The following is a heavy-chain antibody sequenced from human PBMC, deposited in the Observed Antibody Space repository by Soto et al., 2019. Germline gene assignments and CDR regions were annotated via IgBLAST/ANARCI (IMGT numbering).Heavy chain of an antibody. CDR2: INTSGGST. CDR1: GYTFTSYS. D-gene: IGHD5-12*01. Sequence: QVQLVQSGAEVKKPGASVKVSCKAFGYTFTSYSMHWVRQAPGQGLQWMGIINTSGGSTSYAQKFQGRVTMARDTSTSTVYMELSSLRSEDTAVYYCAREGMANDFDYWGQGTLVTVSS. CDR3: AREGMANDFDY. J-gene: IGHJ4*02. V-gene: IGHV1-46*01.